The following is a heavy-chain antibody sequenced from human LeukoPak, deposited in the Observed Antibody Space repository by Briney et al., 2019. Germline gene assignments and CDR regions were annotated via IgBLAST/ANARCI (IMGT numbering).Heavy chain of an antibody. D-gene: IGHD6-13*01. CDR2: ISSSGSTI. V-gene: IGHV3-48*03. CDR1: GFIFRNYE. CDR3: VRYSSTWWTYYFDY. J-gene: IGHJ4*02. Sequence: GGALRLSCVASGFIFRNYEMSWVRQAPGKGLEGVSYISSSGSTIYYADSVKGRFTISRDNAKNSLYLQMNSLRAEDTAVYYCVRYSSTWWTYYFDYWGQGTLVTVSS.